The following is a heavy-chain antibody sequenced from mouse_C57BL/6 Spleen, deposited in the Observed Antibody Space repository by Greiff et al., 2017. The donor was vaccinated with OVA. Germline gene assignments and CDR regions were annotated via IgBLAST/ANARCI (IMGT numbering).Heavy chain of an antibody. D-gene: IGHD1-1*01. Sequence: QVQLQQSGAELARPGASVKLSCKASGYTFPSYGISWVKQRTGQGLEWIGDIYPRSGNTYYNEKFKGKATLTADKSSSTAYMELRSLTSEDSAVYFCARVEYYGSSLFDYWGQGTTLTVSS. V-gene: IGHV1-81*01. J-gene: IGHJ2*01. CDR3: ARVEYYGSSLFDY. CDR2: IYPRSGNT. CDR1: GYTFPSYG.